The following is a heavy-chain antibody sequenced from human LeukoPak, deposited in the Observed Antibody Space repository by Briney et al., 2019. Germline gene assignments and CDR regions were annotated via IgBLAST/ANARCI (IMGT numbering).Heavy chain of an antibody. J-gene: IGHJ4*02. Sequence: SVKVSCKASGGTFSSYAISWVRQAPGQGLEWMGGIIPIFGTANYAQKFQDRVTITTDESASTAYMELSSLRSEDTAVYYCASNLYCSGGTCYQRFDYWGQGTLVTVSS. D-gene: IGHD2-15*01. CDR2: IIPIFGTA. V-gene: IGHV1-69*05. CDR3: ASNLYCSGGTCYQRFDY. CDR1: GGTFSSYA.